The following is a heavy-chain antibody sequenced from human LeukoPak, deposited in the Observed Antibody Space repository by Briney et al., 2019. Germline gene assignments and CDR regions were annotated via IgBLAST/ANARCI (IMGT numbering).Heavy chain of an antibody. Sequence: SETLSLTCTVSGGSISSYYWSWIRQPPGKGLEWIGYIYYSGSTNYNPSLKSRVTISVDTSKNQFSLKLSSVTAADTAVYYCARAQNWFDPWGQGTLVTVSS. CDR2: IYYSGST. J-gene: IGHJ5*02. CDR1: GGSISSYY. V-gene: IGHV4-59*01. CDR3: ARAQNWFDP.